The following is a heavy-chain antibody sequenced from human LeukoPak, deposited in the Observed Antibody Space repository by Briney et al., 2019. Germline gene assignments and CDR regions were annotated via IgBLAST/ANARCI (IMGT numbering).Heavy chain of an antibody. D-gene: IGHD3-22*01. CDR2: IRGSGDKT. CDR1: GYTFSGSA. Sequence: GGSLRLSCAASGYTFSGSAMHWVRQAPGKGLEWVSGIRGSGDKTYYTDSVKGRFTISRDNSKNTLFLQMNSLRAEDTAIYYCAKDAFYYDSSGYYDGGSFDYWGQGTLVTVSS. J-gene: IGHJ4*02. CDR3: AKDAFYYDSSGYYDGGSFDY. V-gene: IGHV3-23*01.